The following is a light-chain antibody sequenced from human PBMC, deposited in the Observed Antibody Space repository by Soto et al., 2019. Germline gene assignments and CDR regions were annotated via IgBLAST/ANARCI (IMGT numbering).Light chain of an antibody. V-gene: IGKV3D-15*01. CDR3: QQYNKWPAEIA. J-gene: IGKJ5*01. CDR2: GAS. CDR1: QSVRTK. Sequence: EVVMTQSPGTLSVSPGERATLSCRASQSVRTKLAWYQQKPGQAPRLLIYGASSRATGIPARFSGSGSGTEFTLTISSLQSEDSGVYYCQQYNKWPAEIAFGQGTRLEIK.